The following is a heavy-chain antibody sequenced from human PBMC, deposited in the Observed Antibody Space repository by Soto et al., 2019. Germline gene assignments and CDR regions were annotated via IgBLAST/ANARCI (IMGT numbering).Heavy chain of an antibody. CDR3: AREEAWTAESFDI. V-gene: IGHV3-33*01. Sequence: QVQLVESGGGVVQPGQSLRLSCAASGFTVSNYGMHWVRQAPGKELEWVAVIWKDGNNKYYRDSVKGRFTISRDNSKNMQELQMSSLRGEDTAVYYGAREEAWTAESFDIWGQGTMVTVSS. CDR2: IWKDGNNK. D-gene: IGHD3-3*01. J-gene: IGHJ3*02. CDR1: GFTVSNYG.